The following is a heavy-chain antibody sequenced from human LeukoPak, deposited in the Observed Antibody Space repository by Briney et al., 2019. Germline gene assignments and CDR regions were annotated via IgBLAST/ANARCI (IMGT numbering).Heavy chain of an antibody. CDR1: GFTFSSYW. V-gene: IGHV3-48*01. D-gene: IGHD2-2*01. CDR3: ARHLRVVPAAHGIYYYYMDV. Sequence: PGGSLRLSCAVSGFTFSSYWMTWVRQAPGKGLEWVSYISSSGSTIYYADSVKGRFTISRDSAKSSLYLQMNSLRAEDTAVYYCARHLRVVPAAHGIYYYYMDVWGKGTTVTISS. CDR2: ISSSGSTI. J-gene: IGHJ6*03.